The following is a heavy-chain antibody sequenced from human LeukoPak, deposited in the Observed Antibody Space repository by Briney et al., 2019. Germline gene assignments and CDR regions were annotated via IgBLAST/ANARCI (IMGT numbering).Heavy chain of an antibody. V-gene: IGHV1-46*01. CDR2: INANGGST. CDR1: GYTFTSYD. CDR3: ARDLGYSSGWFDY. D-gene: IGHD6-19*01. J-gene: IGHJ4*02. Sequence: ASVKVSCKASGYTFTSYDMHWVRQAPGQGLEWMGRINANGGSTSYAQRFQGRVTMTRDTSTSTDYMELSSLRSEATAVYYCARDLGYSSGWFDYWGQGTLVTVSS.